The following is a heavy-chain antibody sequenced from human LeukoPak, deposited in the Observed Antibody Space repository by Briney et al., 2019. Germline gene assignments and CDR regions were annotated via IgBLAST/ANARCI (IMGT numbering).Heavy chain of an antibody. CDR1: GVSISPYY. CDR3: AKERSGDSDY. Sequence: SETLSLTCTVSGVSISPYYWTWIRQPAGKGLEWIGRIDANGNTNYNPSLKSRVTISVDTSKNQFSLRLTSVTAADTAVYLCAKERSGDSDYWGQGTLVTVSS. V-gene: IGHV4-4*07. D-gene: IGHD2-21*02. J-gene: IGHJ4*02. CDR2: IDANGNT.